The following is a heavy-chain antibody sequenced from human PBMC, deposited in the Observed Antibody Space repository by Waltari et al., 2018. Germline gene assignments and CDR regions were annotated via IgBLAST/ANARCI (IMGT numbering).Heavy chain of an antibody. V-gene: IGHV3-53*02. J-gene: IGHJ3*02. Sequence: EVQLVETGGGLIQPGGSLRLSCAASGFTVSSNYMTWVRQAPGKGLEWVSVIYTDGRAFYADSVKGRFTISRDNSKNTVYLQMNSLRAEDTAVYYCARDHGGGYLEGAFDIWGQGTMVTVSS. CDR2: IYTDGRA. CDR3: ARDHGGGYLEGAFDI. D-gene: IGHD1-26*01. CDR1: GFTVSSNY.